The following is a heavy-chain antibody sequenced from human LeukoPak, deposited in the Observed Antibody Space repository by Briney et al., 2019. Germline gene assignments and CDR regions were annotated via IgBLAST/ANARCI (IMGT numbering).Heavy chain of an antibody. CDR3: ARENPAVTDQYDY. CDR2: INPNSGGT. D-gene: IGHD4-17*01. Sequence: GASVKVSCKASGYTFTGYYMHWVRQAPGQGLEWMGWINPNSGGTNYAQKFQGRVTMTRDTSISTAYMELSRLRSDDTAVYYCARENPAVTDQYDYWGQGTLVTVSS. V-gene: IGHV1-2*02. J-gene: IGHJ4*02. CDR1: GYTFTGYY.